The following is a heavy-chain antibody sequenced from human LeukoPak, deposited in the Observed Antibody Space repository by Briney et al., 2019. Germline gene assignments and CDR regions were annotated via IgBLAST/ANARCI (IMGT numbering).Heavy chain of an antibody. CDR2: IYPGDSDT. J-gene: IGHJ5*02. Sequence: GESLKISCKGSGYIFTTYWIGWVRQMPGKGLEWMGSIYPGDSDTRYSPSFQGQVTISADKSISTAYLQWSSLKASDTAMYYCARSFYYDTSGYSKPNYFDPWGQGTLVTVSS. CDR3: ARSFYYDTSGYSKPNYFDP. V-gene: IGHV5-51*01. D-gene: IGHD3-22*01. CDR1: GYIFTTYW.